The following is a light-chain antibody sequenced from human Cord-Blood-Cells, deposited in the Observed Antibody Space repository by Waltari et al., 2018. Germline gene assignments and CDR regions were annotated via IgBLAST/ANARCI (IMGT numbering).Light chain of an antibody. CDR1: SSDVGGYNY. Sequence: QSALTQPPSASGSPGQSVTISCTGTSSDVGGYNYVSWYQQHPGTAPKLMIYEVSNRPAGVPTRFSGPKSGNTASLTVSGLQAEDEADYYCSSYAGSNNFEVFGTGTKVTVL. CDR3: SSYAGSNNFEV. J-gene: IGLJ1*01. V-gene: IGLV2-8*01. CDR2: EVS.